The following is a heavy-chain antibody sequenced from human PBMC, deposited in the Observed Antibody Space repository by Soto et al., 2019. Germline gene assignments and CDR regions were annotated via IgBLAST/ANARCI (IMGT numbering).Heavy chain of an antibody. J-gene: IGHJ6*03. CDR2: ISYSGST. D-gene: IGHD1-1*01. V-gene: IGHV4-39*01. Sequence: PSETLSLTCTVSGGSIGSSNYYWGWIRQPPGKGLEWIGTISYSGSTYYNPSLKSRVTISVDTSKNQFSLKLRSVTAADTAVYYCARPGTTYYYYYYMDVWGKGTTVTVSS. CDR3: ARPGTTYYYYYYMDV. CDR1: GGSIGSSNYY.